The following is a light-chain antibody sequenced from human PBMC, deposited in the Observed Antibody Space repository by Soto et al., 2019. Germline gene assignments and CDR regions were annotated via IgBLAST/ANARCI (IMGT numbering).Light chain of an antibody. J-gene: IGKJ4*01. CDR2: DAS. CDR3: PQRSNWPST. Sequence: EIVLTQSPATLSLSPGNRATLSCRASQSVSSYLAWYQQKPGQAPRLLIYDASNRATGIPARFSGSGSGTDFTLTITSLEPEDFAVYYCPQRSNWPSTFGGGTKVELK. CDR1: QSVSSY. V-gene: IGKV3-11*01.